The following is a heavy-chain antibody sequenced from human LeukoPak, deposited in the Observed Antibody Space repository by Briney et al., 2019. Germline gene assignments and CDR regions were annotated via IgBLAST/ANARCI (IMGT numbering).Heavy chain of an antibody. V-gene: IGHV3-15*07. Sequence: GGSLRLSCAASGFIFSNAWMNWVRQAPGKGLEWVGRIKSKTDDGTTDYAAPVKGRFTISRDDSKNMLYLQMNSLRAEDTAVYYCAREESGVWGQGTTVTVSS. CDR3: AREESGV. D-gene: IGHD3-10*01. CDR1: GFIFSNAW. J-gene: IGHJ6*02. CDR2: IKSKTDDGTT.